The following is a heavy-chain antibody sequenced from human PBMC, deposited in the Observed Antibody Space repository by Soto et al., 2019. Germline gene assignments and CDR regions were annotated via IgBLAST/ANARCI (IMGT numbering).Heavy chain of an antibody. CDR1: GFTFSSYA. CDR3: ARVGYSGSYYFDY. J-gene: IGHJ4*02. D-gene: IGHD1-26*01. CDR2: ISYDGSNK. V-gene: IGHV3-30-3*01. Sequence: GGSLRLSCAASGFTFSSYAMHWVRQAPGKGLEWVAVISYDGSNKYYADSVKGRFTISRDNSKNTLYLQMNSLRAEDTAVYYCARVGYSGSYYFDYWGQGTLVTVSS.